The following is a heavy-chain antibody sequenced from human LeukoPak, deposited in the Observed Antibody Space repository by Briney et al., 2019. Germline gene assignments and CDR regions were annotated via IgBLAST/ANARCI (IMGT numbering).Heavy chain of an antibody. D-gene: IGHD3-10*01. CDR1: GGTFSSYA. Sequence: GASVKVSCTASGGTFSSYAISWVRQAPGQGLEWMGIINPSGGSTSYAQKFQGRVTMTRDTSTSTVYMELSSLRSEDTAVYYCARGLITMVRGGPHDAFDIWGQGTMVTVSS. J-gene: IGHJ3*02. V-gene: IGHV1-46*01. CDR2: INPSGGST. CDR3: ARGLITMVRGGPHDAFDI.